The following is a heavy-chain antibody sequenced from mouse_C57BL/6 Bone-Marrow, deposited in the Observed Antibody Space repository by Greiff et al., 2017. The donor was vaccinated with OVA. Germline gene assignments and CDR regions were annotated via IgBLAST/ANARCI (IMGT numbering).Heavy chain of an antibody. CDR1: GYTFTDYN. Sequence: VQLQQSGPELVKPGASVKIPCKASGYTFTDYNMDWVKQSHGKSLEWIGDINPNNGGTIYNQKFKGKATLTVDKSSSTAYMELRSLTSEDTAGYYCARGIYYYGSDAMDYWGQGTSVTVSS. D-gene: IGHD1-1*01. J-gene: IGHJ4*01. V-gene: IGHV1-18*01. CDR2: INPNNGGT. CDR3: ARGIYYYGSDAMDY.